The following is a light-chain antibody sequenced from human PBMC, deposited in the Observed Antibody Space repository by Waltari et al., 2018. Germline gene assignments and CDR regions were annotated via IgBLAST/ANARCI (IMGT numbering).Light chain of an antibody. CDR2: PAS. CDR3: QHFHSYPLT. J-gene: IGKJ4*01. V-gene: IGKV1-9*01. CDR1: QGIRSF. Sequence: DIQLTQSPPFLSASVGDRVTITCRASQGIRSFLAWYQQKPGRAPKLLIYPASTLQSGVPSRFSGSGSGTDFTLTISSLQPEDFATYYCQHFHSYPLTFGGGTKVEFK.